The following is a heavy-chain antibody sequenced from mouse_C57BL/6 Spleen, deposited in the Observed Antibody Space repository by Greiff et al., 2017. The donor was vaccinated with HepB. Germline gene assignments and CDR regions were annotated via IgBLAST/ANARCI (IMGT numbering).Heavy chain of an antibody. CDR3: ARSDYYGSRDYAMDY. CDR2: IYPGSGNT. J-gene: IGHJ4*01. Sequence: QVQLKESGPELVKPGASVKISCKASGYSFTSYYIHWVKQRPGQGLEWIGWIYPGSGNTKYNEKFKGKATLTADTSSSTAYMQLSSLTSEDSAVYYCARSDYYGSRDYAMDYRGQGTSVTVSS. D-gene: IGHD1-1*01. CDR1: GYSFTSYY. V-gene: IGHV1-66*01.